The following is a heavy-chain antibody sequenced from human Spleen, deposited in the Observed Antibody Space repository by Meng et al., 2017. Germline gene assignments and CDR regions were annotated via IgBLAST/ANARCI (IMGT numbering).Heavy chain of an antibody. D-gene: IGHD6-19*01. CDR1: GGTFSSYA. J-gene: IGHJ4*02. CDR3: ARDFRGPGIAVGGTFDN. Sequence: SVKVSCKASGGTFSSYAISWVRQAPGQGLEWMGGIIPIFGTANYAQKFQGRVTITADKSPSTAYMELSSLTSEDTAVYFCARDFRGPGIAVGGTFDNWGQGTLVTGSS. V-gene: IGHV1-69*06. CDR2: IIPIFGTA.